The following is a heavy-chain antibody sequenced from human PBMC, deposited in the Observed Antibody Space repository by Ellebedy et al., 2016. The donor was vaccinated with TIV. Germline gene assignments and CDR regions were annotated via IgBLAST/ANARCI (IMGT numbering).Heavy chain of an antibody. D-gene: IGHD6-19*01. V-gene: IGHV5-51*01. J-gene: IGHJ4*02. Sequence: GESLKISCKVSGYNFTSYWIGWVRQMPGKGLEWMGIIYLDDSDTRYSPSFQGQVTISADKSISTAYLQWSSLKASDTAMYYCATTAEYSSAYFFDYWGQGTLVTVSS. CDR2: IYLDDSDT. CDR1: GYNFTSYW. CDR3: ATTAEYSSAYFFDY.